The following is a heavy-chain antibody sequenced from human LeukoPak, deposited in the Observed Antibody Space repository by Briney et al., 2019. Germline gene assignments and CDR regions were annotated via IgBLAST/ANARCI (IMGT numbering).Heavy chain of an antibody. D-gene: IGHD2-2*01. V-gene: IGHV1-8*01. Sequence: ASVKVSCKASGYTFTSYDINWVRQATGQGLEWMGWMNPNSGNTGHAQKFQGRVTMTRNTSMSTAYMELSSLRSEDTAVYYCARDFPRSTSCLGYWGQGTLVTVSS. CDR3: ARDFPRSTSCLGY. CDR1: GYTFTSYD. J-gene: IGHJ4*02. CDR2: MNPNSGNT.